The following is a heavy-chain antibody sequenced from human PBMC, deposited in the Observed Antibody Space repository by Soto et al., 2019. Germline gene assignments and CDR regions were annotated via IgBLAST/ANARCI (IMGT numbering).Heavy chain of an antibody. J-gene: IGHJ5*02. CDR1: GGSISSYY. V-gene: IGHV4-59*01. D-gene: IGHD3-3*01. CDR2: IYYSGST. Sequence: SSETLSLTCTVSGGSISSYYWSWIRQPPGKGLEWIGYIYYSGSTNYNPSLKSRVTISVDTSKNQFSLKLSSVTAADTAVYYCARFTSTVLLGWSVTNIREPSNWFDPWGPRNLVTVSS. CDR3: ARFTSTVLLGWSVTNIREPSNWFDP.